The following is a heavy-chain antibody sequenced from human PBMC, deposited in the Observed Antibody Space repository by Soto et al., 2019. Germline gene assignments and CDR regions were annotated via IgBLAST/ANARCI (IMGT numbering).Heavy chain of an antibody. J-gene: IGHJ6*02. V-gene: IGHV1-2*04. CDR3: ARAMVSCSGGSCYLGSLYYYYGMDV. D-gene: IGHD2-15*01. CDR1: GYTFTGYY. CDR2: INPNSGGT. Sequence: GASVKVSCKASGYTFTGYYMHWVRQAPGQGLEWMGWINPNSGGTNYAQRFQGWVTMTRDTSISTAYMELSRLRSDDTAVYYCARAMVSCSGGSCYLGSLYYYYGMDVWGQGTTVTVSS.